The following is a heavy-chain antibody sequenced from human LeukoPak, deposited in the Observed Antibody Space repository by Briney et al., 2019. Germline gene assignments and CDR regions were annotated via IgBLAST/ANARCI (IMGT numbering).Heavy chain of an antibody. V-gene: IGHV3-21*01. CDR2: ISSSSSYI. CDR3: ARGKPAATYYYYGMDV. Sequence: GGSLRLSCAASGFTFSSYSMNWVRQAPGKGLEWVSSISSSSSYIYYADSVEGRFTISRDNAKNSLYLQMNSLRAEDTAVYYCARGKPAATYYYYGMDVWGQGTTVTVSS. D-gene: IGHD2-2*01. CDR1: GFTFSSYS. J-gene: IGHJ6*02.